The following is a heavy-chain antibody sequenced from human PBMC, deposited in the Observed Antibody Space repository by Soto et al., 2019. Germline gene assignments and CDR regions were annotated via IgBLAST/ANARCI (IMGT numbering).Heavy chain of an antibody. CDR2: IYYSGST. Sequence: SEPRSLTCTVYGGSIMIYYWSWIRPPPGRGLEWIGYIYYSGSTNYNPSLKSRVTISVDTSKNQFSLKLSSVTAADTAVYYCARGAAARPRYYYYAMDVWGQGNTVTVSS. J-gene: IGHJ6*02. CDR3: ARGAAARPRYYYYAMDV. CDR1: GGSIMIYY. D-gene: IGHD6-6*01. V-gene: IGHV4-59*01.